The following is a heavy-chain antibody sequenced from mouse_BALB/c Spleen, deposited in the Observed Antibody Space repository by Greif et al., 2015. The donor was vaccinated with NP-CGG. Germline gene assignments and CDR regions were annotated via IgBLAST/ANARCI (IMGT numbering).Heavy chain of an antibody. D-gene: IGHD1-2*01. J-gene: IGHJ1*01. V-gene: IGHV5-9-3*01. CDR2: ISSGGSYT. CDR3: ARQRFITTATDWYFDV. Sequence: EVHLVESGGGLVKPGGSLKLSCAASGFTFSSYAMSWVRQTPEKRLEWVATISSGGSYTYYPDSVKGRFTISRDNAKNTLYLQMSSLRSEDTAMYYCARQRFITTATDWYFDVWGAGTTVTVSS. CDR1: GFTFSSYA.